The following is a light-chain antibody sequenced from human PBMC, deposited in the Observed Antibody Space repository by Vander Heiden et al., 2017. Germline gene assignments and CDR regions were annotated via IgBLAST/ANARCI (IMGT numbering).Light chain of an antibody. CDR1: KIGSKS. J-gene: IGLJ1*01. CDR2: DDS. CDR3: QVWDSSSDQLYV. V-gene: IGLV3-21*02. Sequence: SYVLTQPPSVSVAPGHPARITCGGNKIGSKSVHWYQQKPGQAPGLVVYDDSDRPSGIPERFSGSNSGNTATLTSSRVEAGDEADYYCQVWDSSSDQLYVFGTGTKVTVL.